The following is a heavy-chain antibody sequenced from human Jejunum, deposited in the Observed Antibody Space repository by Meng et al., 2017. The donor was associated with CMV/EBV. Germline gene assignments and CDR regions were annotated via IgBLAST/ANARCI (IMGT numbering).Heavy chain of an antibody. D-gene: IGHD6-19*01. CDR2: IDNRGST. Sequence: HLQEPGPGLVRPSQTLSPTFTASGASISSGDFCWSWIRQPPGKGLEYIGYIDNRGSTYYNPSLKSRVTMSMDTSKNQFSLKLTSVTAADTAVYYCARGYSSGWNYFHYWGQGTLVTVSS. CDR1: GASISSGDFC. J-gene: IGHJ4*02. CDR3: ARGYSSGWNYFHY. V-gene: IGHV4-30-4*01.